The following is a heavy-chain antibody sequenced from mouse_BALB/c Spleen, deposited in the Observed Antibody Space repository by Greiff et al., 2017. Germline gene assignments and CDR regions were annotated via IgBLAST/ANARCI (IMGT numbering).Heavy chain of an antibody. V-gene: IGHV5-6-3*01. CDR2: INSNGGST. CDR1: GFTFSSYG. Sequence: EVMLVESGGGLVQPGGSLKLSCAASGFTFSSYGMSWVRQTPDKRLELVATINSNGGSTYYPDSVKGRFTISRDNAKNTLYLQMSSLKSEDTAMYYCARALLYFDYWGQGTTLTVSS. D-gene: IGHD1-1*01. J-gene: IGHJ2*01. CDR3: ARALLYFDY.